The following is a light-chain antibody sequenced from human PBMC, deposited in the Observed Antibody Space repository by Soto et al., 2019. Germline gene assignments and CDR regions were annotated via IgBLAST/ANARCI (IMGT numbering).Light chain of an antibody. Sequence: QSVLTQPPSASGTPGQRVTISCSGSHSNVGTNYVYWYQQLPGTAPKLLVAGNNQRPSGVPDRFSASKSGTSGSLAISGLRSEDEADYYCAAWDDSLGSVLFGGGTKVTVL. J-gene: IGLJ3*02. CDR3: AAWDDSLGSVL. CDR2: GNN. CDR1: HSNVGTNY. V-gene: IGLV1-47*01.